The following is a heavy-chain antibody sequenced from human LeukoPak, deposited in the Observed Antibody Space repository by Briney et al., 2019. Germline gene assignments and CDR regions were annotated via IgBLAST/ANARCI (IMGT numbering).Heavy chain of an antibody. CDR3: ARGSSYYSYYYYYYMDV. Sequence: ASVKVSCKASGYTFTGYYMHWVRQAPGQGLEWMGWINPNSGGTNYAQKFQGRVTMTRDTSISTAYMELRSLRSDDTAVYYCARGSSYYSYYYYYYMDVWGKGTTVTVSS. D-gene: IGHD3-10*01. V-gene: IGHV1-2*02. CDR2: INPNSGGT. J-gene: IGHJ6*03. CDR1: GYTFTGYY.